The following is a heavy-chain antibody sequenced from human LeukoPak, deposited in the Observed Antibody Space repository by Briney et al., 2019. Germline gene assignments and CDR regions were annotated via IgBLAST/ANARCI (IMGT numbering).Heavy chain of an antibody. CDR2: IIPIFGTA. J-gene: IGHJ6*03. Sequence: ASVKVSCKASGGTFSSYAISWVRQAPGQGLEWMGGIIPIFGTANYAQKFQGRVTITADESTSTAYMELSSLRSEDTAVYYCASLNRYGSGSYYRRLYMDVWGKGPRSPSP. CDR1: GGTFSSYA. CDR3: ASLNRYGSGSYYRRLYMDV. D-gene: IGHD3-10*01. V-gene: IGHV1-69*13.